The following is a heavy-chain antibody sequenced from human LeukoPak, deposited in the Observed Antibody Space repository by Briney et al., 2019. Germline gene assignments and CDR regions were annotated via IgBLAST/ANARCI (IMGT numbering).Heavy chain of an antibody. V-gene: IGHV4-59*08. J-gene: IGHJ4*02. CDR2: IYYSGST. D-gene: IGHD1-26*01. CDR1: SRSISNYY. CDR3: ASGGGYWAFDY. Sequence: PSETLSLTCTVSSRSISNYYWSWIRQPPGKGLEWIGYIYYSGSTNYNPSLKSRVTISVDTSKNQFSLKLGSVTAADTAVYYCASGGGYWAFDYWGQGTLVTVSS.